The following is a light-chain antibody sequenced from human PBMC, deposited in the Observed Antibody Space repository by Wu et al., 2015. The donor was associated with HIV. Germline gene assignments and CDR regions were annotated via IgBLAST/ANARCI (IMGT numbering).Light chain of an antibody. J-gene: IGKJ4*01. V-gene: IGKV3-20*01. CDR1: QSVSSTY. Sequence: SCRASQSVSSTYLAXYQQKLGQAPRLLIYGTSSRATGIPDRFSGSGSGTDFILTISRLEPEDFAAYYCQQYSTSPPSLTFGGGTKVEIK. CDR2: GTS. CDR3: QQYSTSPPSLT.